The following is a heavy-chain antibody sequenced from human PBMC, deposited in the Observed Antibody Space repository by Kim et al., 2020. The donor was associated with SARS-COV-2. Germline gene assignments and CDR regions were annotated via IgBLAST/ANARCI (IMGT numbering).Heavy chain of an antibody. Sequence: GESLKISRQGSGYSFSNYWITWVRQVPGKGLEWMGRIDASDSFTQYSTSFRGHVVVSIDKSINTAYVQWSSLKASDTAMYYCARHRPGSATALHYWGPGTRLPVSS. J-gene: IGHJ4*02. CDR3: ARHRPGSATALHY. V-gene: IGHV5-10-1*01. CDR2: IDASDSFT. CDR1: GYSFSNYW. D-gene: IGHD6-19*01.